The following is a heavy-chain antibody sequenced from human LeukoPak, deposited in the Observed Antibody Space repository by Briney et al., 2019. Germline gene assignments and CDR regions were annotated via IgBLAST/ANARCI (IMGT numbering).Heavy chain of an antibody. CDR3: ARGSEEVSTISEAFDI. CDR2: VYYSGSS. D-gene: IGHD5-24*01. Sequence: PSETLSLTCIVSGGSMNNFFWTWIRQTPEKRLEWIGYVYYSGSSKYNTSLERRVTISLDTSKNQFSLRLTSVTAADTAIYYCARGSEEVSTISEAFDIWGQGTAVTVSS. J-gene: IGHJ3*02. CDR1: GGSMNNFF. V-gene: IGHV4-59*01.